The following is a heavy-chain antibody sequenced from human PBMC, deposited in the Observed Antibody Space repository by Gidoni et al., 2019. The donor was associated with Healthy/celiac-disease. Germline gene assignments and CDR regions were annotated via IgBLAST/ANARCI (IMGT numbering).Heavy chain of an antibody. J-gene: IGHJ4*02. Sequence: QLQLQESCPGLVQPSATLSLTCTVSGGSISISSYYWGWIRQPPGKGLEWIGSIYYSGSTYYNPSLKSRVTISVDTSKNQFSLKLSSVTAADTAVYYCASFYDILTGYDYWGQGTLVTVSS. CDR1: GGSISISSYY. CDR3: ASFYDILTGYDY. CDR2: IYYSGST. V-gene: IGHV4-39*01. D-gene: IGHD3-9*01.